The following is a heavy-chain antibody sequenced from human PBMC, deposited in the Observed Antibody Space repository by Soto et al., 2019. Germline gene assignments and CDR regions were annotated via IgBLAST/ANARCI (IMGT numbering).Heavy chain of an antibody. V-gene: IGHV4-38-2*01. CDR1: GYSISSGYY. CDR3: ASPVTMMVWFDP. Sequence: SETLSLTCAVSGYSISSGYYWGWIRQPPGKGLEWIGSIYHSGSTYYNPSLKSRVTISVDTSKNQFSLKLSSVTAADTAVYYWASPVTMMVWFDPWGQGTLVTVSS. D-gene: IGHD3-22*01. CDR2: IYHSGST. J-gene: IGHJ5*02.